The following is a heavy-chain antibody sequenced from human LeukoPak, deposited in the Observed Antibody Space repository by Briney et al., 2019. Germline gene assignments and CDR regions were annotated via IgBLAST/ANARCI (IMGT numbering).Heavy chain of an antibody. CDR1: GGTFSSYA. Sequence: SVKVSCKASGGTFSSYAISWVRQPPGQGLEWMGRIIPIFGTANYAQKFQGRVTVTTDDSTSTAYMELSSLRSEDTAVYYCARDRGYCSGGSCYVHYYYYMDVWGKGTTVTVSS. CDR3: ARDRGYCSGGSCYVHYYYYMDV. V-gene: IGHV1-69*05. CDR2: IIPIFGTA. D-gene: IGHD2-15*01. J-gene: IGHJ6*03.